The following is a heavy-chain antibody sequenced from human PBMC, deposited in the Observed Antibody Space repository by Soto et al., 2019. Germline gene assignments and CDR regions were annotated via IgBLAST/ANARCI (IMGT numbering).Heavy chain of an antibody. CDR3: AREHSTFGKTDAFDI. CDR1: GYTFTGYY. V-gene: IGHV1-2*04. Sequence: ASVKVSFKASGYTFTGYYMHWVRQAPGQGLEWMGWINPNSGGTNYAQKFQGWVTMTRDTSISTAYMELSRLRSDDTAVYYCAREHSTFGKTDAFDIWGQGTMVTVSS. CDR2: INPNSGGT. J-gene: IGHJ3*02. D-gene: IGHD3-3*02.